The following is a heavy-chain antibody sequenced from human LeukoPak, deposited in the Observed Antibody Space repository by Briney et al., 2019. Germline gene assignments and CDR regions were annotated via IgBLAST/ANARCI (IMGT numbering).Heavy chain of an antibody. V-gene: IGHV4-34*01. Sequence: PSETLSLTCAVYGGSFSGYYWSWIRQPPGKGLDWIGEISHSGSTNYNPSLKIRVTISVDTSKNQFSLKLSSVTAADTAVYYCARVANVVVPAARYNWFDPWGQGTLVTVSS. CDR1: GGSFSGYY. J-gene: IGHJ5*02. CDR3: ARVANVVVPAARYNWFDP. D-gene: IGHD2-2*01. CDR2: ISHSGST.